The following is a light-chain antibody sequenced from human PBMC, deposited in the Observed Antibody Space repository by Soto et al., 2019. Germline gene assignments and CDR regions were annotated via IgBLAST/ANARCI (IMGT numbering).Light chain of an antibody. CDR3: QQIDSYPRT. CDR1: QGISRS. CDR2: AAS. V-gene: IGKV1-9*01. Sequence: SQLTQSPSSLSASVGDRVTITCRAGQGISRSLAWYQQKPGKAPNLLISAASTLQTGVPSRFSGSGSGTDFALTISSLQPEDFVTYYCQQIDSYPRTFGQGTKVDIK. J-gene: IGKJ1*01.